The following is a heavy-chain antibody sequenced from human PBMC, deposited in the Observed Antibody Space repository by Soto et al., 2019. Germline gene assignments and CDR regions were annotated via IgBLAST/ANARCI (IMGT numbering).Heavy chain of an antibody. Sequence: QLQLQESGPGLVKPSETLSLTCTVSVGSFTSSLYYWGWIRHPPGKGLEWIGSMYSGGNTYYNPSLKSRVTVSVDTSKNHFSLKLTSVTAADTAMYYCARQPYDSTGYYYGAWGQGTLVTVSS. J-gene: IGHJ5*02. CDR2: MYSGGNT. CDR1: VGSFTSSLYY. V-gene: IGHV4-39*01. D-gene: IGHD3-22*01. CDR3: ARQPYDSTGYYYGA.